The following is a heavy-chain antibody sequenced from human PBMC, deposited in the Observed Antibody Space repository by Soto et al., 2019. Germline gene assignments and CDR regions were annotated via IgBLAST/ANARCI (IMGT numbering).Heavy chain of an antibody. J-gene: IGHJ4*02. D-gene: IGHD2-15*01. CDR1: GFTFSSYA. V-gene: IGHV3-64*01. CDR2: ISSNGGST. CDR3: ARGGRGYCSGGSCWIY. Sequence: GGSLRLSCAASGFTFSSYAMHWVRQAPGKGLEYVSAISSNGGSTYYANSVKGRFTISRDNSKNTLYLQMGSLRAEDMAVYYCARGGRGYCSGGSCWIYWGQGTLVIVSS.